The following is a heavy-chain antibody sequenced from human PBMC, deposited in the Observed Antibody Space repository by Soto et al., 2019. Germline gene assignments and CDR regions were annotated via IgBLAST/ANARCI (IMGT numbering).Heavy chain of an antibody. J-gene: IGHJ4*01. D-gene: IGHD1-20*01. CDR3: TMDLTGRQDY. CDR1: GFTFSSYW. V-gene: IGHV3-74*01. CDR2: INRDGSTT. Sequence: GSLRLSCAASGFTFSSYWMHWVRQAPGKGLVWVSRINRDGSTTTYADSVRGRFTISRDNARNTLYLQMNSLRYDDTAVYYCTMDLTGRQDYWGQGALVTVSS.